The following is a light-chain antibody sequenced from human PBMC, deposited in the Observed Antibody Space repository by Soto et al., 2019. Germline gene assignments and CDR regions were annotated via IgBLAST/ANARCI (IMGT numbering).Light chain of an antibody. Sequence: EIVFTQSPATLSLSPGERATLSCGASQSVSSSYLAWYQQKPGLAPRLLIYASSNRATGIPDRFSGSGSETDFTLTISSLEPEDFAVYYCQQRTNWPRTFGQGTKVDIK. CDR2: ASS. CDR1: QSVSSSY. V-gene: IGKV3D-20*02. J-gene: IGKJ1*01. CDR3: QQRTNWPRT.